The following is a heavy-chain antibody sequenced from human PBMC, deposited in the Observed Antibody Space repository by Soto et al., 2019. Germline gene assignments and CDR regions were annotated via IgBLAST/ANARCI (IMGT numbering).Heavy chain of an antibody. J-gene: IGHJ6*02. CDR1: GFTFYNYW. CDR2: IKEDRSEK. V-gene: IGHV3-7*03. D-gene: IGHD1-1*01. Sequence: GGSLRLSCEASGFTFYNYWITCFRQAPLKWLEWVATIKEDRSEKYYVDSVKGRFTISRDNGKNSLYLQMNSLRVEDAAVYLCAREKPPEYKNAFTYGLDVWGQGTTVTVSS. CDR3: AREKPPEYKNAFTYGLDV.